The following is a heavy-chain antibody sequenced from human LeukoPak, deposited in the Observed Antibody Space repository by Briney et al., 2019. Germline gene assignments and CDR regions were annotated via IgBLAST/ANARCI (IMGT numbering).Heavy chain of an antibody. V-gene: IGHV3-48*02. CDR3: ARSSTYYDILTGSYYFDY. CDR2: ISSSSSTI. CDR1: GFTFSSYS. J-gene: IGHJ4*02. D-gene: IGHD3-9*01. Sequence: GGSLRLSCAASGFTFSSYSMNWVRQAPGKGLEWVSYISSSSSTIYYADSVKGRFTISSDNAKNSLYLQMNSLRDEDTAVYYCARSSTYYDILTGSYYFDYWGQGTLVTVSS.